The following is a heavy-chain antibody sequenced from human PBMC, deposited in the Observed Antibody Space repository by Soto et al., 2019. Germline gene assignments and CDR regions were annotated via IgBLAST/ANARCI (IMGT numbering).Heavy chain of an antibody. CDR3: ARGGYSSDY. D-gene: IGHD5-18*01. CDR2: IYHTGST. Sequence: LSLTCAVSGGSISSGGFSWNWIRQPPGKGLEWIGYIYHTGSTYYNPSLKSRVTISVDRSKNQFSLKLSSVTAADTAGYYCARGGYSSDYWGQGTLVTVSS. V-gene: IGHV4-30-2*01. J-gene: IGHJ4*02. CDR1: GGSISSGGFS.